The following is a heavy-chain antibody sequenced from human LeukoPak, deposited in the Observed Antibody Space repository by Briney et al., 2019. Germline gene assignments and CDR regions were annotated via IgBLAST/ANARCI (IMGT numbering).Heavy chain of an antibody. V-gene: IGHV3-21*01. CDR1: GFTFSSYS. CDR2: ISSSSSYI. Sequence: GGSLRLSCAASGFTFSSYSMNWVRQAPGKGLEWVSSISSSSSYIYYADSLKGRFTISRDNAKNSLYLQMNSPRAEDTAVYYCARDPYATSKYDYWGQGTLVTVSS. J-gene: IGHJ4*02. D-gene: IGHD1-26*01. CDR3: ARDPYATSKYDY.